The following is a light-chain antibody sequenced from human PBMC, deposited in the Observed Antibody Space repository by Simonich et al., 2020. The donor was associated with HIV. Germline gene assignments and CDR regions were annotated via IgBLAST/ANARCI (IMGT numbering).Light chain of an antibody. CDR1: QSVSSSY. CDR2: DAS. V-gene: IGKV3-11*01. J-gene: IGKJ4*01. Sequence: EIVMTQSPATLSLSPGDRATVSCRASQSVSSSYLTWYQQKPGQAPRLFIYDASNRATGIPARFSGSGSGTDFTLTISSLEPEDFAIYYCQHRSNWPLTFGGGTKVEIK. CDR3: QHRSNWPLT.